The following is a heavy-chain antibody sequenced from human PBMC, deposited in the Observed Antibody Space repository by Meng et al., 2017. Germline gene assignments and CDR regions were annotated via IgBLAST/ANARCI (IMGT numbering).Heavy chain of an antibody. CDR1: GYTFTSYD. V-gene: IGHV1-8*03. Sequence: ASVKVSCKASGYTFTSYDINWVRQATGQGLEWMGWMNPNSGNTGYAQKFQGRVTITRNTSISTAYMELNSLRAEDTAVYYCAKGVSPYSGSYQIFDYWGQGTLVTVSS. D-gene: IGHD1-26*01. CDR2: MNPNSGNT. CDR3: AKGVSPYSGSYQIFDY. J-gene: IGHJ4*02.